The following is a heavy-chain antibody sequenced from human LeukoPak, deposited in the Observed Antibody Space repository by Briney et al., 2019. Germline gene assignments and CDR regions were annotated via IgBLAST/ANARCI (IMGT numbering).Heavy chain of an antibody. Sequence: PGGSLRLSCVASEFTISRYWTSWVRQAPGKGLEWVANIRQDGSAKNYVDSVKGRFAISRDNAKNSLYLQMNSLRSEDTAVYYCAKMPDFDYWGQGTLVTVSS. V-gene: IGHV3-7*03. CDR2: IRQDGSAK. J-gene: IGHJ4*02. CDR1: EFTISRYW. CDR3: AKMPDFDY. D-gene: IGHD2-2*01.